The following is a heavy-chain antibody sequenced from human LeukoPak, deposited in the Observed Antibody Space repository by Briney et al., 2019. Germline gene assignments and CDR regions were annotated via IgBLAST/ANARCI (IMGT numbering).Heavy chain of an antibody. D-gene: IGHD3-10*01. CDR3: ARLGSTMVRGALFDY. CDR2: IYYSGST. CDR1: CGSISSSSYY. Sequence: SETLSLTCTVSCGSISSSSYYWGWIRQPPGKGLEWIGSIYYSGSTYYNPSLKSRVTISVDTSKNQFSLKLSSVTAADTAVYYCARLGSTMVRGALFDYWGQGTLVTVSS. J-gene: IGHJ4*02. V-gene: IGHV4-39*01.